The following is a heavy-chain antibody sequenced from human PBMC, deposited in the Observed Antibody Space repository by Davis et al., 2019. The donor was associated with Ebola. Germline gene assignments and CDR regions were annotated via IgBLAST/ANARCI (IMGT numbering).Heavy chain of an antibody. CDR1: GFTFDDYA. V-gene: IGHV3-9*01. J-gene: IGHJ6*02. D-gene: IGHD1-14*01. CDR3: AKDEPSTYYYGMDV. CDR2: ISWNSGSI. Sequence: SLKISCAASGFTFDDYAMHWVRQAPGKGLEWVSGISWNSGSIGYADSVKGRFTISRDNSKNTLYLQMNSLRAEDTAVYYCAKDEPSTYYYGMDVWGQGTTVTVSS.